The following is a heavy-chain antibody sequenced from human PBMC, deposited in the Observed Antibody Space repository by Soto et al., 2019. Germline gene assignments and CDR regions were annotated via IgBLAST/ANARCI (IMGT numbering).Heavy chain of an antibody. Sequence: EVQLVESGGGLVQPGRSLRLSCAASGFTFDDYAMNWVRQAPGKGLEWVSGISWNSGSIGYADSVKGRFTIARDNAKNSLYLQMNRLRAEDTALYYCAKEMTTVTSTPDAFDIWGQGTMVTVSS. CDR1: GFTFDDYA. V-gene: IGHV3-9*01. J-gene: IGHJ3*02. CDR3: AKEMTTVTSTPDAFDI. CDR2: ISWNSGSI. D-gene: IGHD4-17*01.